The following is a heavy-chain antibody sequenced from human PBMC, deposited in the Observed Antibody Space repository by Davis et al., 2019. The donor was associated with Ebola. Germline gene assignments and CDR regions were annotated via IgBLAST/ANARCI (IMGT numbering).Heavy chain of an antibody. V-gene: IGHV4-61*05. Sequence: SETLSLTCAVSGGSISSSSYYWGWIRQPPGKGLEWMGYIYYSGSTNYNPSLKSRVTISVDTSKNQFSLKLSSVTAADTAVYYCATGIAVAGREGDYYYYGMDVWGQGTTVTVSS. CDR1: GGSISSSSYY. D-gene: IGHD6-19*01. CDR2: IYYSGST. J-gene: IGHJ6*02. CDR3: ATGIAVAGREGDYYYYGMDV.